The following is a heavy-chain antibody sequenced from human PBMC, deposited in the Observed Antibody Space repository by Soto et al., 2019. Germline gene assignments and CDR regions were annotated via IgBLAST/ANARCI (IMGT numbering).Heavy chain of an antibody. Sequence: EVQLEESGGALVQPGRSLRLSCAASGFTFDDYAMHWVRQVLGKGLEWVSSISWNSGNIGYADSAKGRFTTSRDNAKNYLYLQMNSLRPEDTALYYCVRSKGGYSYGTPFDYWGQGTLGTVSS. D-gene: IGHD5-18*01. J-gene: IGHJ4*02. CDR3: VRSKGGYSYGTPFDY. V-gene: IGHV3-9*01. CDR1: GFTFDDYA. CDR2: ISWNSGNI.